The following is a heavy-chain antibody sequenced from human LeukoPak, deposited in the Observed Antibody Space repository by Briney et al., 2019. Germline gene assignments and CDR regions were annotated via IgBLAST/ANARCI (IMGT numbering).Heavy chain of an antibody. CDR2: IYYSGST. D-gene: IGHD3-22*01. Sequence: KPSETPSLTCTVSGGSISSYYWSWIRQPPGKGLEWIGYIYYSGSTNYNPSLKSRVTISVDTSKNQFSLKLSSVTAADTAVYYCARDYYDSSGFPGWFDPWGQGTLVTVSS. J-gene: IGHJ5*02. CDR3: ARDYYDSSGFPGWFDP. CDR1: GGSISSYY. V-gene: IGHV4-59*01.